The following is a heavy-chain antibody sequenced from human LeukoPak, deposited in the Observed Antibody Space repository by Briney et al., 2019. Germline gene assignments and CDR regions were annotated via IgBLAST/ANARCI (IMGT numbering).Heavy chain of an antibody. Sequence: SGPTLVNPTQTLTLTCTFSGFSLSTSGVGVGWIRQPPGKALEWLAVIYWDDDNHYSPSLKSRLTITKDTSKNHVVLTMTNMDPVDTATYYCARTTGYYTAFDIWGQGTRVTVSS. J-gene: IGHJ3*02. V-gene: IGHV2-5*02. CDR1: GFSLSTSGVG. CDR3: ARTTGYYTAFDI. D-gene: IGHD3/OR15-3a*01. CDR2: IYWDDDN.